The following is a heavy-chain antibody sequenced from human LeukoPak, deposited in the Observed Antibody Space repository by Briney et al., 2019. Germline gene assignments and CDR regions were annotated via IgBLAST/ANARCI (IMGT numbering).Heavy chain of an antibody. CDR2: IYTSGST. CDR1: SDSISTYY. V-gene: IGHV4-4*07. D-gene: IGHD3-22*01. Sequence: SETLSLTCTVSSDSISTYYWSWIRQPAGKGLEWIGRIYTSGSTNYNPSLKSRVTMSVDTSKNQFSLKLSSVTAADTAVYYCAVFGAMDSSGYLDYWGQGTLVTVSS. CDR3: AVFGAMDSSGYLDY. J-gene: IGHJ4*02.